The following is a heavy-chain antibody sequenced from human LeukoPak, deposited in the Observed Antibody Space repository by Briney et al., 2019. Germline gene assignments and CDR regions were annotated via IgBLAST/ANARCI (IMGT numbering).Heavy chain of an antibody. J-gene: IGHJ4*02. CDR3: ARVRGVSGP. CDR2: INHSGST. D-gene: IGHD3-10*01. CDR1: GGSFSGYY. V-gene: IGHV4-34*01. Sequence: SETLSLTCAVYGGSFSGYYWSWIRQPPGKGLEWIGEINHSGSTNYNPSLESRVTISVDTSKNQFSLKLSSVTAADTAVYYCARVRGVSGPWGQGTLVTVSS.